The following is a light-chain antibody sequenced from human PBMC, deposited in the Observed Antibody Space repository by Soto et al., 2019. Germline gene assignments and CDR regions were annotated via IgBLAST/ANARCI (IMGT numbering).Light chain of an antibody. CDR2: EVS. CDR3: CSYAGSSTWV. Sequence: QSALTQPASVSGSPGQSITISCTGTSSDVGSYNPVSWYQQHPDKAPKLIIYEVSKWPSGVSSRFSASKSGNTASLTISGLQSEDEADYYCCSYAGSSTWVFGGGTKLTVL. J-gene: IGLJ3*02. V-gene: IGLV2-23*02. CDR1: SSDVGSYNP.